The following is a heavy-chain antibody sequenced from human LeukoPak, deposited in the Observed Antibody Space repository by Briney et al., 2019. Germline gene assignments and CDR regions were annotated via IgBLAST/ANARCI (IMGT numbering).Heavy chain of an antibody. CDR1: GFTVSRSY. V-gene: IGHV3-53*05. CDR2: IYSGGTT. J-gene: IGHJ4*02. Sequence: GGSLRLSCAASGFTVSRSYMIWARQAPGKGLEWVSVIYSGGTTYYADSVKGRFTISRDNSKNTLYLQMNSLRAEDTAVYYCAKDPIWWNYFDYWGQGTLVTVSS. CDR3: AKDPIWWNYFDY. D-gene: IGHD2-8*02.